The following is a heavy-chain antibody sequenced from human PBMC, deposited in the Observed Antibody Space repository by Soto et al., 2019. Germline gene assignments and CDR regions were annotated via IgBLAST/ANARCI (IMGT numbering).Heavy chain of an antibody. Sequence: SETLSLTCNVSGGSINSAGYYWSWIRQHPGKGLEWIGYIYYSGRTYYNPSLKSRVNISIDTSKTQFSLKLSSVTAADTAVYYCARDQGYYYGMDVWGQGTTVT. CDR2: IYYSGRT. J-gene: IGHJ6*02. V-gene: IGHV4-31*03. CDR3: ARDQGYYYGMDV. CDR1: GGSINSAGYY.